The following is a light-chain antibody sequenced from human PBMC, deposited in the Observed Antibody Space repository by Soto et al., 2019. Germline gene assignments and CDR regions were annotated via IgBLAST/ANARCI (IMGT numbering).Light chain of an antibody. Sequence: DLQMTQSPSSLSASVGASVTITCRASQNINNYLNWYQQKPGKAPKLLIYAASTLHSGVPSRFAGSGSGTDFSLTINSLQPEDFASYFCQHSYTAPPFTFGQGTRLEI. J-gene: IGKJ2*01. CDR3: QHSYTAPPFT. CDR1: QNINNY. CDR2: AAS. V-gene: IGKV1-39*01.